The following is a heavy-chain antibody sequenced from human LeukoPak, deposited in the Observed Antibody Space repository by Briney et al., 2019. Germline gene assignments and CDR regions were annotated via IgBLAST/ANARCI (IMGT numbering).Heavy chain of an antibody. J-gene: IGHJ6*03. CDR2: IRYDGSNK. V-gene: IGHV3-30*02. D-gene: IGHD4-11*01. Sequence: GGSLRLSCAASGFTFSSYGMHWVRQAPGKGLEWVAFIRYDGSNKYYADSVKGRFTISRDNSKNTLYLQMNSLRAEDTAVYYCAKDSTTVIYYYYYYYMDVWGKGTTVTVSS. CDR1: GFTFSSYG. CDR3: AKDSTTVIYYYYYYYMDV.